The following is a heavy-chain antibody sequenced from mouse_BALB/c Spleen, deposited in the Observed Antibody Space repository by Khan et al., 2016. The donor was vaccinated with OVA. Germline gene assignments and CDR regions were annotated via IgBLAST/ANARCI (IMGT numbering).Heavy chain of an antibody. Sequence: EVELVESGGDLVKPGGSLKLSCAASGFTFSTYGMSWVRQTPDKRLEWVATVSTGGSYTYYPDSVKGRFTISRDNAKNTLYLQMSSLKSEGTAMLYCTRLAYYYDSEGFAYWGQGTLVTVSA. CDR1: GFTFSTYG. J-gene: IGHJ3*01. D-gene: IGHD1-1*01. V-gene: IGHV5-6*01. CDR3: TRLAYYYDSEGFAY. CDR2: VSTGGSYT.